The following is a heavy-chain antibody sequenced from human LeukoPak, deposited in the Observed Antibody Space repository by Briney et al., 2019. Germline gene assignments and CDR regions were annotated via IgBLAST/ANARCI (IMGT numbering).Heavy chain of an antibody. Sequence: SETLSLTCTVSGGSISSYYWSWIRQPAGKGLEWIGRIYTSGSTNYNPSLKSRVTMSVDTSKNQLSLKLSSVTAADTAVYYCARDQASYSSSWYIAGYYYYMDVWGKGTTVTISS. D-gene: IGHD6-13*01. CDR2: IYTSGST. CDR1: GGSISSYY. CDR3: ARDQASYSSSWYIAGYYYYMDV. J-gene: IGHJ6*03. V-gene: IGHV4-4*07.